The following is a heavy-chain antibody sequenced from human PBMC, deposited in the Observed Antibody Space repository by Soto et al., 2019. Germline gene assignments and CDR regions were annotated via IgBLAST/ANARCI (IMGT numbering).Heavy chain of an antibody. CDR2: IFHNGNT. V-gene: IGHV4-59*01. CDR3: ARDVGGTVTLEAAFDF. D-gene: IGHD4-17*01. Sequence: QVQLLASGPGLVKPSETLSLTCTVSGNSISDYYWSWIRQPPGKGLEWIGYIFHNGNTNYNPSLKGRVTMSVDTCKNPFSLRLRSVSVADTALYSCARDVGGTVTLEAAFDFGGQGTMVTVS. CDR1: GNSISDYY. J-gene: IGHJ3*01.